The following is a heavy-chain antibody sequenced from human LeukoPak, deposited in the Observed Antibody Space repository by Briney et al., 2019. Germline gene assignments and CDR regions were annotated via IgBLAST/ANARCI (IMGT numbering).Heavy chain of an antibody. V-gene: IGHV4-59*08. J-gene: IGHJ4*02. Sequence: SETLSLTCTVSGGSISSYYWSWIRQPPGKGLEWIGYIYYSGSTNYNPSLKSRVTISVDTSKNQFSLKLSSVTAADTAVYYCASSELLWFGELWHWGQGTLVTVSS. CDR2: IYYSGST. D-gene: IGHD3-10*01. CDR3: ASSELLWFGELWH. CDR1: GGSISSYY.